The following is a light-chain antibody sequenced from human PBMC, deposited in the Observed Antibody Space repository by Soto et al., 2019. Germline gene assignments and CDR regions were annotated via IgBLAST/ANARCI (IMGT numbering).Light chain of an antibody. CDR2: DVS. CDR1: SSDIGRYNY. Sequence: QSVLTQPDSVSGSPGQSITISCTGTSSDIGRYNYVSWYQHSPGKAPKLIIYDVSDRPSGVSNRFSGSKSGTTASLTISGLQAEDEADYYCGSYTSRDTMIVGGVTKLTVL. J-gene: IGLJ2*01. CDR3: GSYTSRDTMI. V-gene: IGLV2-14*03.